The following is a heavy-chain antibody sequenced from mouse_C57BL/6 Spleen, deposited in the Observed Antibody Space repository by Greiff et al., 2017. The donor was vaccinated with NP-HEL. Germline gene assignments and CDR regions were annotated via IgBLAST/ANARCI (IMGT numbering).Heavy chain of an antibody. V-gene: IGHV1-69*01. CDR3: AREGGYDYDSY. Sequence: QVQLQQSGAELVMPGASVKLSCKASGYTFTSYWMHWVKQRPGQGLEWIGELDPSDSYTNYNQKFKGKSTLTVDKSSSTAYMQLSSLTSEDSAVYYCAREGGYDYDSYWGQGTLVTVSA. CDR2: LDPSDSYT. CDR1: GYTFTSYW. J-gene: IGHJ3*01. D-gene: IGHD2-4*01.